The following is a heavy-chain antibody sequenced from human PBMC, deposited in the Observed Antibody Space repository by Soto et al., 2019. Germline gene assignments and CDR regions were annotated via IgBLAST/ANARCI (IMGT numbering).Heavy chain of an antibody. V-gene: IGHV3-53*04. CDR2: IYIGGTI. J-gene: IGHJ3*02. CDR3: ASRIAVAATAGDAFDI. CDR1: GFSVSSNY. Sequence: EVQLVESGGGLVQPGGSLRLSCAASGFSVSSNYMSWVRQALGKGLEWVSVIYIGGTIDYADAVQGCFNISRHNSENTLYIQMSGLTTEDTAVYYCASRIAVAATAGDAFDIWGQGTMVTVSS. D-gene: IGHD6-19*01.